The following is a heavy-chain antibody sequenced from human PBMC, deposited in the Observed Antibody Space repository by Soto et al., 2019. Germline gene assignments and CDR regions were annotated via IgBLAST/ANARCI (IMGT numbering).Heavy chain of an antibody. J-gene: IGHJ4*02. Sequence: GKGLEWIGYIYYSGSTNYNPSLKSRVTISVDTSKNQFSLKLSSVTAADTAVYYCAREAYELGDFDYWGQGTLVTVSS. CDR3: AREAYELGDFDY. V-gene: IGHV4-59*01. D-gene: IGHD1-26*01. CDR2: IYYSGST.